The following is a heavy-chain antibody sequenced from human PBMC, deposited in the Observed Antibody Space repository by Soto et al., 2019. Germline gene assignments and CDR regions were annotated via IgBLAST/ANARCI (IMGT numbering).Heavy chain of an antibody. V-gene: IGHV3-23*01. CDR2: MSGGGETT. CDR1: GLTFSSYA. J-gene: IGHJ4*02. D-gene: IGHD3-22*01. CDR3: AKWHTYYYDSRGFSGFDC. Sequence: EVQVLESGGGLVQPGGSLRLSCAASGLTFSSYAMTWVRQAPGKGLEWVSAMSGGGETTYYADSVKGRFTISRDNSRNTLYLQMNSLRAEDTAAHYCAKWHTYYYDSRGFSGFDCWGRGTLVTVSS.